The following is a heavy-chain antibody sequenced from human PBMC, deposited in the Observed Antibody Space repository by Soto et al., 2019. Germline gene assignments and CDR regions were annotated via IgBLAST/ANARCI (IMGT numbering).Heavy chain of an antibody. J-gene: IGHJ6*02. Sequence: QAGGSLRLSCAASGFTFNTYAMTWVRQAPGKGLEWVSLISESGDGTYYADSVKGRFTISRDNSQRTLNLQMNSLRAEDTAVYYCAKNGDFWSWGMDVWGQGTTVTVSS. D-gene: IGHD3-3*01. CDR2: ISESGDGT. CDR1: GFTFNTYA. V-gene: IGHV3-23*01. CDR3: AKNGDFWSWGMDV.